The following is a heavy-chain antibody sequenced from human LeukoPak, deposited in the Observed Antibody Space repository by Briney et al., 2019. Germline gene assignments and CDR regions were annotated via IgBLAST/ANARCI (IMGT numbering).Heavy chain of an antibody. V-gene: IGHV3-7*03. D-gene: IGHD1-26*01. CDR3: AKENGSYYGGADY. CDR2: IKQDGSEK. J-gene: IGHJ4*02. CDR1: GLTFSTYS. Sequence: GSLRLSCAASGLTFSTYSMSWVRQAPGKGLEWMANIKQDGSEKFYVDSVKGRFIIDRDNAKNSVYLQMNSLRADDTAVYYCAKENGSYYGGADYWGQGTLVTVSS.